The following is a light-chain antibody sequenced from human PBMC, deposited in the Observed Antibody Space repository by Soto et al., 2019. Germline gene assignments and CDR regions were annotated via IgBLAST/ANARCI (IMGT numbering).Light chain of an antibody. J-gene: IGKJ4*01. V-gene: IGKV3-15*01. Sequence: EIVMTQSSGTLSVSPGERATLSCRASQSVSSNLAWYQQKPGQAPRLLIYGVSTRATGIPARFSGSGSGTEFTLTISSLQSEDSAVYYCQQHNNWPLTFGGGTKVELK. CDR3: QQHNNWPLT. CDR2: GVS. CDR1: QSVSSN.